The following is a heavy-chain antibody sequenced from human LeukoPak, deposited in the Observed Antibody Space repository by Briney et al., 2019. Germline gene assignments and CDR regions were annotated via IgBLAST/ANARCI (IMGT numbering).Heavy chain of an antibody. D-gene: IGHD2-2*01. V-gene: IGHV1-2*02. CDR1: GYTFTGYY. CDR3: ARVEELSHCSSTSCYDWLDP. CDR2: INPNSGGT. J-gene: IGHJ5*02. Sequence: GASVKVSCKASGYTFTGYYIHWVRQAPGQGLEWMGWINPNSGGTNYAQKFQGRATMTRDTSISTAYMELSRLTSDDTAVYYCARVEELSHCSSTSCYDWLDPWGQGTLVTVSS.